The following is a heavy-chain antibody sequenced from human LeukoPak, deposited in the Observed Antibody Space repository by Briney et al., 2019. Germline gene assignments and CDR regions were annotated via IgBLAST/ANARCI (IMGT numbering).Heavy chain of an antibody. CDR2: ISGSGGST. Sequence: GGSLRLSCAASGFTFSSYAMSWVRQAPGKGLEWVSAISGSGGSTYYTDSVKGRFTFSRDNSKNTLYLQMNSLRAEDTALYYCVRNLYKAYFDYWGQGTLVTVSS. V-gene: IGHV3-23*01. CDR3: VRNLYKAYFDY. CDR1: GFTFSSYA. J-gene: IGHJ4*02. D-gene: IGHD1-1*01.